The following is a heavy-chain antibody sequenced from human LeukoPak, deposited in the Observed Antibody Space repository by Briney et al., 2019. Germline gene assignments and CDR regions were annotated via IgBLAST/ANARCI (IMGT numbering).Heavy chain of an antibody. CDR2: MNPNSGNT. CDR1: GYTFTSYD. Sequence: GASVKVSCKASGYTFTSYDINWVRQATGQGLEWMGWMNPNSGNTGYAQKFQGRVTMTRNTSISTAYMELGSLRSEDTAVYYCARGGEQQLVRDFDYWGQGTLVTVSS. CDR3: ARGGEQQLVRDFDY. D-gene: IGHD6-13*01. V-gene: IGHV1-8*01. J-gene: IGHJ4*02.